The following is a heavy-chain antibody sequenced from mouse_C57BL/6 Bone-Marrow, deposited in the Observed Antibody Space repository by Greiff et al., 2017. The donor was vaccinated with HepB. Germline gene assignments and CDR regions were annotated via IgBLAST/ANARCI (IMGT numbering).Heavy chain of an antibody. CDR2: IWWDDDK. D-gene: IGHD1-1*01. Sequence: QVTLKESGPGILQPSQTLSLTCSFSGFSLSTFGMGVGWFRQPSGKGLEWLAHIWWDDDKYYNPALKSRLTISKDTSKNQVFLKIANVDTADTATYYCARIHYYGSSFPYYFDYWGQGTTLTVSS. CDR3: ARIHYYGSSFPYYFDY. J-gene: IGHJ2*01. CDR1: GFSLSTFGMG. V-gene: IGHV8-8*01.